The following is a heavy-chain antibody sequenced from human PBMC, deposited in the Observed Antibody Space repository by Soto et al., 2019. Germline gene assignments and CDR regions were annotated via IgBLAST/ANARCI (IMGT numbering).Heavy chain of an antibody. D-gene: IGHD3-10*01. CDR1: GDSVSTNYW. CDR2: IYYSGST. J-gene: IGHJ4*02. Sequence: SETLSLTCAVSGDSVSTNYWWGWVRQSPVKGLEWIGSIYYSGSTNYNPSLKSRVTISVDTSKNQFSLKLSSVTAADTAVYYCARGPGTMAKIDYWGQGTLVTVSS. CDR3: ARGPGTMAKIDY. V-gene: IGHV4-39*07.